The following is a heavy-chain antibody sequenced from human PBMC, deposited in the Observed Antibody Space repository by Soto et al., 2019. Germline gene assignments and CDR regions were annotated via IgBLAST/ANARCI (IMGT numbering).Heavy chain of an antibody. J-gene: IGHJ5*02. CDR1: GGSISRYY. V-gene: IGHV4-59*01. CDR3: ARDRSTYGGGGTGEVKENWFDP. CDR2: TYYSGDT. Sequence: SETLSLTCSVSGGSISRYYWSWIRQPPGKGLEWIGYTYYSGDTGYNPSLKSRVTMAVDTSKSQVSLKLSSVTAADTAVYYCARDRSTYGGGGTGEVKENWFDPWGQGALVTVSS. D-gene: IGHD2-8*01.